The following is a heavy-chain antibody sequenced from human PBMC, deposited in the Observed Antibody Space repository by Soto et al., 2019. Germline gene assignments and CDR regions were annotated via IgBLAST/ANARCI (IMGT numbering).Heavy chain of an antibody. CDR1: GVSISSGGYY. D-gene: IGHD7-27*01. Sequence: SETLSLTCTVSGVSISSGGYYWSWIRQHPGKGLEWIGYIYYSGTTYYNPSLKSRLTISVDTSKNQFSLKLTSVTAADTAVYYCARLTGGWFDPWGQGTLVTVSS. CDR2: IYYSGTT. V-gene: IGHV4-31*03. J-gene: IGHJ5*02. CDR3: ARLTGGWFDP.